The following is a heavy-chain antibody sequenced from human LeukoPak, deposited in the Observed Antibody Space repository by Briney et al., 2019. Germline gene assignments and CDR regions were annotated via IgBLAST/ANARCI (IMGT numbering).Heavy chain of an antibody. CDR2: INPSGGST. CDR1: GYTFTSYY. D-gene: IGHD1-26*01. V-gene: IGHV1-46*01. CDR3: ARDPGGSYVGFYFDY. Sequence: ASVKVSCKASGYTFTSYYMHWVRQAPGQGLEWMGIINPSGGSTSYAQKFQGRVTMTRDTPTSTVYMELSSLRSEDTAVYYCARDPGGSYVGFYFDYWGQGTLVTVSS. J-gene: IGHJ4*02.